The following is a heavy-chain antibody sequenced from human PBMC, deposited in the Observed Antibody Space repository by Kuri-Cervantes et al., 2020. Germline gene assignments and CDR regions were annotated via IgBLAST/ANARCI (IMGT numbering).Heavy chain of an antibody. CDR3: ARVDVTMIVVGALGAFDI. CDR2: IIPIFGTA. Sequence: SVKVSCKASGGTFSSHAVNLVRQAPGQGLEWMGGIIPIFGTANYAQKFQGRVTITTDESTSTAYMELSSLRSEDTAVYYCARVDVTMIVVGALGAFDIWGQGTMVTVSS. D-gene: IGHD3-22*01. V-gene: IGHV1-69*05. J-gene: IGHJ3*02. CDR1: GGTFSSHA.